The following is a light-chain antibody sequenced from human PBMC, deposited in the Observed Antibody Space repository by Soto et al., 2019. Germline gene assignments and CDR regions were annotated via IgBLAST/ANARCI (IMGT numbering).Light chain of an antibody. CDR1: SSNIGSNT. CDR2: SDN. CDR3: ASCDDSLDGPMV. Sequence: QSVLTQPPSASGTPGQRVTISCSGSSSNIGSNTVNWYQQFPGMAPKLLIYSDNQRPSGVPDRFSGSKSGSSASLAISGLQSEDEADYYCASCDDSLDGPMVFGGGTQLTVL. J-gene: IGLJ3*02. V-gene: IGLV1-44*01.